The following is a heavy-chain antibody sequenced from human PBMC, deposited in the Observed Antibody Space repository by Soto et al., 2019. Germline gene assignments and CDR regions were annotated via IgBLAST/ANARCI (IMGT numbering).Heavy chain of an antibody. CDR2: IIPVFGTS. CDR1: GGTLSSYS. D-gene: IGHD6-19*01. V-gene: IGHV1-69*12. Sequence: VQLVQCGAEVKKPGSSVKVSCKVSGGTLSSYSISWVRQAPGQGLEWMGGIIPVFGTSNHAQKFQGRVTFTADESVNTVYMELGSLRGEDTAVYYCAKDVETSGLYHFFDYWGQGTLVTVSS. J-gene: IGHJ4*02. CDR3: AKDVETSGLYHFFDY.